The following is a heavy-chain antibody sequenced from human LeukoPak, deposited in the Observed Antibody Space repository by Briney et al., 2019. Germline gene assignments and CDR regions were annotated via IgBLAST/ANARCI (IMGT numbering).Heavy chain of an antibody. CDR1: GGSISSSSYY. CDR3: ARSRYYYDSSGRSDAFDM. D-gene: IGHD3-22*01. V-gene: IGHV4-39*07. Sequence: SETLSLTCTVSGGSISSSSYYWGWIRQPPGKGLEWIGSIYYSGSTYYNPSLKSRVTISVDTSKNQFSLKLSSVTAADTAVYYCARSRYYYDSSGRSDAFDMWGQGTMVTVSS. J-gene: IGHJ3*02. CDR2: IYYSGST.